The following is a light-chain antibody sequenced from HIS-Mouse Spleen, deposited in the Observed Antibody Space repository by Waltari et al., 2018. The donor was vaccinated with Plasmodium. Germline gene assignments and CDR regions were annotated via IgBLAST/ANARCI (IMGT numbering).Light chain of an antibody. J-gene: IGLJ3*02. CDR2: EDS. V-gene: IGLV3-10*01. CDR3: YSTDSSGNHRV. Sequence: SYELTQPPSVSVSPGQTARITCSGAELPKKYAYWYQQKLGQAPVLVIYEDSKRPTGIPERFSGSSSGTMATLTISGAQVEDEADYYCYSTDSSGNHRVFGGGTKLTVL. CDR1: ELPKKY.